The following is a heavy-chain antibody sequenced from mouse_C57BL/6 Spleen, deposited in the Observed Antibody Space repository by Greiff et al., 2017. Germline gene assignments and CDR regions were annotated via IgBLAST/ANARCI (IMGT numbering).Heavy chain of an antibody. Sequence: VKVVESGPGLVAPSQSLSISCTVSGFSLTSYGVHWVRQPPGQGLEWLVVIWSDGSTTYNSALKSRLSISKDNSKSQVFLKMNSLQTDDTAMYYCGRHGDYGRPMDYWGKGTSVTVSS. D-gene: IGHD1-1*01. CDR2: IWSDGST. J-gene: IGHJ4*01. CDR3: GRHGDYGRPMDY. CDR1: GFSLTSYG. V-gene: IGHV2-6-1*01.